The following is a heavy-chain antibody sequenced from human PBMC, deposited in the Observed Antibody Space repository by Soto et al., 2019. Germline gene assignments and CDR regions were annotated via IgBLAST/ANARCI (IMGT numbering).Heavy chain of an antibody. D-gene: IGHD3-3*01. CDR3: ARAHLTFYDFWSGYYNNWFDP. V-gene: IGHV1-18*01. CDR1: GYTFTSYG. CDR2: ISAYNGNT. Sequence: ASVKVSCTASGYTFTSYGISWVRQAPGQGLEWMGWISAYNGNTNYAQKLQGRVTMTTDTSTSTAYMELRSLRSDDTAVYYCARAHLTFYDFWSGYYNNWFDPWGQGTLVTVSS. J-gene: IGHJ5*02.